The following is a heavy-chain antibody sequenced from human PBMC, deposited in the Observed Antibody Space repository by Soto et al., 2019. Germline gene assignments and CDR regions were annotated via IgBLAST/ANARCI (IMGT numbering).Heavy chain of an antibody. D-gene: IGHD3-16*01. CDR2: ISSSSSTI. Sequence: GGSLRLSCAASGFTFSTYSMNWVRQAPGKGLEWVSYISSSSSTIFYTDSVKGRFTISRDNSKNTLYLQMNSLRAEDTAVYYCAKDKDDFVWGSYDSWGQGTPVTVSS. CDR3: AKDKDDFVWGSYDS. CDR1: GFTFSTYS. J-gene: IGHJ5*01. V-gene: IGHV3-48*01.